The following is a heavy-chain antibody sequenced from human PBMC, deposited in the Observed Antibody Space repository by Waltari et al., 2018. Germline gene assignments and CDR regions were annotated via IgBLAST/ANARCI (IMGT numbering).Heavy chain of an antibody. D-gene: IGHD6-19*01. CDR1: GGSFSGYY. V-gene: IGHV4-34*01. Sequence: QVRLQQWGAGLLKPSETLSLTCAVYGGSFSGYYWSWIRQPPGKGLEWIGEINHSGSTNYNPSLKSRVTISVDTSKNQFSLKLSSVTAADTAVYYCAKKGLLRAFDIWGQGTMVTVSS. CDR2: INHSGST. CDR3: AKKGLLRAFDI. J-gene: IGHJ3*02.